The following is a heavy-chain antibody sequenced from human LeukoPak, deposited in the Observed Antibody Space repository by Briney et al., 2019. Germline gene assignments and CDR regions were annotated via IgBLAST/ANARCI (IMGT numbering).Heavy chain of an antibody. D-gene: IGHD3-10*01. Sequence: ASVKVSCKASGYTFTGYYMHWVRQAPGQGLEWMGWINPNSGGTNYAQKFQGRVTMTRDTSISTAYMELSRLRSDDTAVYYCARDLGLLWFGTPPAYWGQGTLVTVSS. CDR1: GYTFTGYY. J-gene: IGHJ4*02. CDR3: ARDLGLLWFGTPPAY. V-gene: IGHV1-2*02. CDR2: INPNSGGT.